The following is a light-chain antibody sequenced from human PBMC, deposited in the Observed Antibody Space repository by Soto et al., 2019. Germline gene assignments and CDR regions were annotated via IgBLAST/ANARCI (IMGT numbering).Light chain of an antibody. CDR2: DDS. CDR1: NIGSKS. V-gene: IGLV3-21*02. J-gene: IGLJ2*01. Sequence: SYELTQPPSVSVAPGQTARITCGGNNIGSKSVHWYQQKPGQAPVLVVYDDSDRPSGITERFSGYNSGNTATLTISKVEAGDEDDYYCQVSDSSRDHVVFGGGTKLTVL. CDR3: QVSDSSRDHVV.